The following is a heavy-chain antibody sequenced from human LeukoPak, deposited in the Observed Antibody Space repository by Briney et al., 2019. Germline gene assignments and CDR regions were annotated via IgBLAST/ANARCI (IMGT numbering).Heavy chain of an antibody. CDR2: ISGSGGST. CDR3: AEGAMIVVVIATGGIDWFDP. J-gene: IGHJ5*02. V-gene: IGHV3-23*01. D-gene: IGHD3-22*01. CDR1: GFTFSSYA. Sequence: GGSLRLSCAASGFTFSSYAMSWVRQAPGKGLEWVSAISGSGGSTYYADSVKGRFTISRDNSKNTLYLQMNSLRAEDTSVYYCAEGAMIVVVIATGGIDWFDPWGQGTLVTVSS.